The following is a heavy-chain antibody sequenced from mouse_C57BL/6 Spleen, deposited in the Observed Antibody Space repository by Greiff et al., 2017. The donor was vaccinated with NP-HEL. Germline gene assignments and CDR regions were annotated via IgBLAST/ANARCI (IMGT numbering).Heavy chain of an antibody. CDR2: IRNKANNHAT. J-gene: IGHJ4*01. V-gene: IGHV6-6*01. Sequence: EVMLVESGGGLVQPGGSLKLSCAASGFTFSDAWMDWVRQSPEKGLEWVAEIRNKANNHATYYAESVKGRFTISRDDSKSSVYLQMNSLRAEDTGIYYCTREGNYAAMDYWGQGTSVTVSS. CDR1: GFTFSDAW. CDR3: TREGNYAAMDY. D-gene: IGHD2-1*01.